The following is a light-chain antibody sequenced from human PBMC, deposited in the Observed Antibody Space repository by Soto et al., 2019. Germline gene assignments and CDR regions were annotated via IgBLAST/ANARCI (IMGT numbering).Light chain of an antibody. CDR2: DAS. CDR3: QQRSV. J-gene: IGKJ3*01. V-gene: IGKV3-11*01. CDR1: QSVSSY. Sequence: EIVLTQSPATLSLSPGERATLSCRASQSVSSYLAWYQQKPGQAPRLLIYDASNRATGIPARFSGSGSGTDFTLTISSLEPEDLAVYYCQQRSVFGPGTKVDIK.